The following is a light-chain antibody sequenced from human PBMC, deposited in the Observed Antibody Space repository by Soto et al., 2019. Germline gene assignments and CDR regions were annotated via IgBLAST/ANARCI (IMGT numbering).Light chain of an antibody. J-gene: IGLJ2*01. CDR2: SND. Sequence: QSVLTQPPSASGTPGQRVTIFCSGSSSNIGSNTVNWYHQLPGAAPKLLIYSNDQRPSGVPDRFSGSKSGTSASLAISGLQSEDEADYYCAAWDVSLNGVIFGGGTKVTVL. V-gene: IGLV1-44*01. CDR1: SSNIGSNT. CDR3: AAWDVSLNGVI.